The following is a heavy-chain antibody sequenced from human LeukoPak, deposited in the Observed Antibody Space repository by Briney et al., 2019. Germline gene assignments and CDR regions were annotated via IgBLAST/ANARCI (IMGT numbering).Heavy chain of an antibody. CDR3: GRYGLGYYYMDV. Sequence: GGSLRLSCAASGFTFDDYGMSWVRQAPGKGLEWVSGINWNGGSTGYADSVKGRFAISRDNAKNSLYLQMNSLRAEDTAVYYCGRYGLGYYYMDVWGKGTTVTVSS. CDR2: INWNGGST. J-gene: IGHJ6*03. CDR1: GFTFDDYG. V-gene: IGHV3-20*04. D-gene: IGHD6-19*01.